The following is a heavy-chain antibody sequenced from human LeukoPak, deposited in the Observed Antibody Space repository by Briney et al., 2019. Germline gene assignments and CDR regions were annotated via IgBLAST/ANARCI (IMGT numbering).Heavy chain of an antibody. CDR2: MSASGGST. CDR3: AKDNEYSYAYGDY. Sequence: GGSLRLSCAASGFTFRSYGMSWVRQAPGKGLEWVSGMSASGGSTNYADSVKGRFTISRDNSKNTLYLQMKSLRAEDTAVYYCAKDNEYSYAYGDYWGQGTLVTVSS. CDR1: GFTFRSYG. V-gene: IGHV3-23*01. J-gene: IGHJ4*02. D-gene: IGHD3-16*01.